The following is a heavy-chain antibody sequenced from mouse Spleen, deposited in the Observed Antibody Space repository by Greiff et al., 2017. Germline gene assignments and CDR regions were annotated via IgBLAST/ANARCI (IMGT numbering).Heavy chain of an antibody. CDR3: ARWYYGSSLDYYAMDY. D-gene: IGHD1-1*01. J-gene: IGHJ4*01. CDR2: IDPSDSYT. V-gene: IGHV1-69*01. Sequence: QVQLQQPGAELVMPGASVKLSCKASGYTFTSYWMHWVKQRPGQGLEWIGEIDPSDSYTNYNQKFKGKATLTVDKSSSTAYMQLSSLTSEDSAVYYCARWYYGSSLDYYAMDYWGQGTSVTVSS. CDR1: GYTFTSYW.